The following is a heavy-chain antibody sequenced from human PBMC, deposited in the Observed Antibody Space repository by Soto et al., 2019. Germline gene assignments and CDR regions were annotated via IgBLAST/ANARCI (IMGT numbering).Heavy chain of an antibody. J-gene: IGHJ4*02. V-gene: IGHV3-9*01. D-gene: IGHD6-13*01. CDR1: GFTFDVYA. CDR3: AKDISLRGWVYLVVEY. Sequence: EVQLVESGGGWVQPGRSLRLSCAASGFTFDVYAMHWVRQAPGKGLEWVSGINYNSGSVGYADSVKGRFTISRDNAKTSLHLQMNRLRAEDTAVYYCAKDISLRGWVYLVVEYWGQGTLVTVSP. CDR2: INYNSGSV.